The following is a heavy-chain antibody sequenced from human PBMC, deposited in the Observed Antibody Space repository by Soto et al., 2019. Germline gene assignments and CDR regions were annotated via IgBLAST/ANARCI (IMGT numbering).Heavy chain of an antibody. V-gene: IGHV3-9*01. CDR1: GFTFDDYA. D-gene: IGHD5-12*01. CDR3: AKDTSFRGYDGYFDL. J-gene: IGHJ2*01. CDR2: ISWNSGSI. Sequence: EVQLVESGGGLVQPGRSLRLSCAASGFTFDDYAMHWVRQAPGKGLEWVSGISWNSGSIGYADSVKGRFTISRDNAKNSLYLQMNSLRAEDTALYYCAKDTSFRGYDGYFDLWGRGTLVTVSS.